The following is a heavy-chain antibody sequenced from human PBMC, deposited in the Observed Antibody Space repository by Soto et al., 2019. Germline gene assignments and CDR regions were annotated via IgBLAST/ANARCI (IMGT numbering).Heavy chain of an antibody. Sequence: QVQLVESGGGVVQPGRSLRLSCAASGFTFSSYGMHWVRQAPGKGLEWVAVISYDGSNKYYADSVKGRFTISRDNSKNTLYLQMNSLRAEDTAVYYCASPGVLLWFWGDAFDIWGQGTMVTVSS. CDR1: GFTFSSYG. D-gene: IGHD3-10*01. V-gene: IGHV3-30*03. CDR3: ASPGVLLWFWGDAFDI. CDR2: ISYDGSNK. J-gene: IGHJ3*02.